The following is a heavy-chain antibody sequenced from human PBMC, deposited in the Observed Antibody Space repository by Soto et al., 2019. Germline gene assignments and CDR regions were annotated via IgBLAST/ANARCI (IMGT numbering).Heavy chain of an antibody. CDR3: ARGRIGNLRGTNYGMDV. CDR2: IYYSGST. V-gene: IGHV4-30-4*01. Sequence: PSETLSLTCTVSGGSISSGDYYWSWIRQPPGKGLEWIGYIYYSGSTYYNPSLKSRVTISVDTSKNQFSLKLSSVTAADTAVYYCARGRIGNLRGTNYGMDVWGQGITVIVSS. J-gene: IGHJ6*02. CDR1: GGSISSGDYY. D-gene: IGHD1-26*01.